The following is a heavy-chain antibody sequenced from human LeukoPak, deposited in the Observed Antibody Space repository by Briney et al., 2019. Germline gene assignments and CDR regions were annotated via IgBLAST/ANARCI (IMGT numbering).Heavy chain of an antibody. CDR2: INPNSGGT. CDR3: AREVGWQQLVHY. J-gene: IGHJ4*02. CDR1: GYTFTGYY. V-gene: IGHV1-2*02. D-gene: IGHD6-13*01. Sequence: GASVKVSCKASGYTFTGYYMHWVRQAPGQGLEWMGWINPNSGGTNYAQKFQGRVTMTRDTSISTAYMELSRLRSDDTAGYYCAREVGWQQLVHYWGQGTLVTVSS.